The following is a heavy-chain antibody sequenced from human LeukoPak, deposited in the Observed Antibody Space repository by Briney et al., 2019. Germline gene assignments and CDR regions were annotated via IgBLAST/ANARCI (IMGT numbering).Heavy chain of an antibody. V-gene: IGHV5-51*01. CDR1: GYTFTTYW. D-gene: IGHD3-10*01. CDR2: IYPGDSDT. CDR3: SRHENSYGSGGYYDS. J-gene: IGHJ4*02. Sequence: GDSLKISCKASGYTFTTYWIAWVGQMPGKGLEWMGRIYPGDSDTRYSPSFQGQVTISADESITTAYLQWSSLEASDTAIYYCSRHENSYGSGGYYDSWGQGTLVTVSS.